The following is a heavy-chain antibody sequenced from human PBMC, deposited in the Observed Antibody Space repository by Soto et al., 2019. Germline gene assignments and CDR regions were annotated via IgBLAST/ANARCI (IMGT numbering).Heavy chain of an antibody. V-gene: IGHV3-74*01. CDR3: ARGARGLYYMDV. J-gene: IGHJ6*03. CDR2: INGDGSNT. CDR1: GFTFNNYW. Sequence: EVQLVESGGGLVQPGGSLRLSCAASGFTFNNYWLHWVRQAPGKGLVWVSRINGDGSNTNYADSVTGRFTISRDNAKNTVYLQMNSLRAEDTAVYYCARGARGLYYMDVWGKGTMVTVSS.